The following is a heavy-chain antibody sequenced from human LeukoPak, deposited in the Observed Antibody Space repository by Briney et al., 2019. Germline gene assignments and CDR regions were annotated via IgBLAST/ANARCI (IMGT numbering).Heavy chain of an antibody. D-gene: IGHD3-3*01. CDR3: ARQSGRGFDY. CDR2: INPNSGGT. V-gene: IGHV1-2*02. J-gene: IGHJ4*02. Sequence: GASVKVSCKASGYTFTSYGISWVRQAPGQGLEWMGWINPNSGGTNYAQKFQGRVTMTRDTSISTAYMELNRLRSDDTAVYYCARQSGRGFDYWGQGTLVTVSS. CDR1: GYTFTSYG.